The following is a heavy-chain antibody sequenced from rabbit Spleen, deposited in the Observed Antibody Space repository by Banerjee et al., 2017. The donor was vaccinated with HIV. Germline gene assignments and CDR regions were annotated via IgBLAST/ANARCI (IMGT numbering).Heavy chain of an antibody. Sequence: QEQLVESGGGLVQPGASLTLSCKASGFDISSYWMSWVRQAPGKGLEWIGFIDTYSQYYASWAKGRFTISRSTSLNTVDLKMTSMTAADTATYFCARDRDGGDYVFDLWGPGTLVTVS. J-gene: IGHJ4*01. CDR3: ARDRDGGDYVFDL. CDR2: IDTYSQ. CDR1: GFDISSYW. V-gene: IGHV1S47*01. D-gene: IGHD2-1*01.